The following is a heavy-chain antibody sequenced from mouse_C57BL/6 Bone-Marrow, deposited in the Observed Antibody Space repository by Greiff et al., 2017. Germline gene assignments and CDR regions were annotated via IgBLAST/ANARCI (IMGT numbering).Heavy chain of an antibody. V-gene: IGHV1-81*01. CDR3: ARRGRFPYYFDY. Sequence: VQLQQSGAELARPGASVKLSCKASGYTFTSYGISWVKQRTGQGLEWIGEIYPRSGNTYYNEKFKGKATLTADKSSSTAYMELRSLTSEDSAVYFCARRGRFPYYFDYWGKGTTLTVSS. CDR1: GYTFTSYG. CDR2: IYPRSGNT. J-gene: IGHJ2*01.